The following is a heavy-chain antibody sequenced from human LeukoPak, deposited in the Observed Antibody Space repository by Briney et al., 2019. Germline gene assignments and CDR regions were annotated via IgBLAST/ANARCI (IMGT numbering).Heavy chain of an antibody. CDR2: VDPEDGET. V-gene: IGHV1-69-2*01. J-gene: IGHJ4*02. CDR3: ATGLGYCSSTSCPDY. D-gene: IGHD2-2*01. CDR1: GGTFSSYA. Sequence: ASVKVSCKASGGTFSSYAISWVRQAPGKGLEWMGLVDPEDGETIYAEKFQGRVTITADTSTDTAYMELSSLRSEDTAVYYCATGLGYCSSTSCPDYWGQGTLVTVSS.